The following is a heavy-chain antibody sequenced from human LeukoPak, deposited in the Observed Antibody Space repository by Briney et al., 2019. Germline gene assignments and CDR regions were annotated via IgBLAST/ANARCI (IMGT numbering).Heavy chain of an antibody. V-gene: IGHV4-59*08. Sequence: PGGSLRLSCAASGFTFTSYAMSWVRQAPGKGLEWIGYIYYSENTNYNPSLKSRVTISLDTSKNQFSLKLNSVTTADTAVYFCTRRVAVTGTPKAYFDYWGQGILVTVSS. J-gene: IGHJ4*02. CDR1: GFTFTSYA. CDR3: TRRVAVTGTPKAYFDY. D-gene: IGHD6-19*01. CDR2: IYYSENT.